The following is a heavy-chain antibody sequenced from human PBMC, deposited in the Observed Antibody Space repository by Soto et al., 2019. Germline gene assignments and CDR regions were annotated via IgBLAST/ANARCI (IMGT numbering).Heavy chain of an antibody. V-gene: IGHV3-23*01. CDR2: INIVGGNT. Sequence: VQLLESGGGLVQPGGSLRLDCAASGFNFSNYAMSWVRQAPGKALEWVSSINIVGGNTNYADSVRGRFTMSRDDSKNTVILQMNSLRAEDTAIYYCTKNSYLDSWGQGTLITVSS. CDR3: TKNSYLDS. J-gene: IGHJ4*02. CDR1: GFNFSNYA.